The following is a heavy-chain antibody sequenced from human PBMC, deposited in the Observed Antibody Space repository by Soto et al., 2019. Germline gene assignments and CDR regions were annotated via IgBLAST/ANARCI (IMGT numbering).Heavy chain of an antibody. CDR1: GGTFSSYA. V-gene: IGHV1-69*13. CDR3: ARARDSCSGGSCYSDSFDY. J-gene: IGHJ4*02. Sequence: SVKVSCKASGGTFSSYAISWVRQAPGQGLEWMGGIIPIFGTANYAQKFQGRVTITADESTSTAYMELSSLRSEDTAVYYCARARDSCSGGSCYSDSFDYWGQGTLVTVYS. CDR2: IIPIFGTA. D-gene: IGHD2-15*01.